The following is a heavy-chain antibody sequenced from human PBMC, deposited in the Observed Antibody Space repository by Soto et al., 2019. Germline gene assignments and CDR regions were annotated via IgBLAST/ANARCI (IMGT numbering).Heavy chain of an antibody. CDR1: GFTFSSYS. CDR2: ISSSSSYI. J-gene: IGHJ6*02. V-gene: IGHV3-21*01. D-gene: IGHD3-3*01. CDR3: ARDSLYYDFWSAPPTGMDV. Sequence: PGGSLGLSCAASGFTFSSYSMNWVRQAPGKGLEWVSSISSSSSYIYYADSVKGRFTISRDNAKNSLYLQMNSLRAEDTAVYYCARDSLYYDFWSAPPTGMDVWGQGTTVTVSS.